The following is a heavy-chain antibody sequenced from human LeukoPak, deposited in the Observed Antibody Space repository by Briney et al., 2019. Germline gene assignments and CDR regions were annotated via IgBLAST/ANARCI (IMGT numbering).Heavy chain of an antibody. CDR1: GYSFTSYG. D-gene: IGHD3-22*01. V-gene: IGHV1-18*01. J-gene: IGHJ4*02. Sequence: GESLKISCKGSGYSFTSYGISWVRHAPGQGLEWMGWISAYNGNTNYAQKLQGRVTMTTDTSTSTAYMELRSLRSDDTAVYYCASGASGYDSSGYTADYWGQGTLVTVSS. CDR3: ASGASGYDSSGYTADY. CDR2: ISAYNGNT.